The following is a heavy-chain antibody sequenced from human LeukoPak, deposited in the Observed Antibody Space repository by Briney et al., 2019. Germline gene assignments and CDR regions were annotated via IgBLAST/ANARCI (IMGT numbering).Heavy chain of an antibody. CDR2: ISYDGSNK. CDR1: GFTVSSNY. CDR3: AKTKTLKAYCSGGSCYLAYFDY. D-gene: IGHD2-15*01. J-gene: IGHJ4*02. V-gene: IGHV3-30*18. Sequence: GGSLRLSCAASGFTVSSNYMSWVRQAPGKGLEWVAVISYDGSNKYYADSVKGRFTISRDNSKNTLYLQMNSLRAEDTAVYYCAKTKTLKAYCSGGSCYLAYFDYWGQGTLVTVSS.